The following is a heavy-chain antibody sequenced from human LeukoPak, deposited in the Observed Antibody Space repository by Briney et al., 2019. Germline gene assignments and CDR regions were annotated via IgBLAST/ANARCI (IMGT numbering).Heavy chain of an antibody. V-gene: IGHV1-46*01. CDR3: ARDREEGYNSYYFDS. CDR2: INPSGGST. CDR1: GYTFTNYY. D-gene: IGHD5-24*01. Sequence: ASVKVSCKASGYTFTNYYMHWVRQAPGQGLEWMGIINPSGGSTGYAQKFQGRFTMTRDTSTTTVYMELSSLRSEDTAVYYCARDREEGYNSYYFDSWGQGTLVIDSS. J-gene: IGHJ4*02.